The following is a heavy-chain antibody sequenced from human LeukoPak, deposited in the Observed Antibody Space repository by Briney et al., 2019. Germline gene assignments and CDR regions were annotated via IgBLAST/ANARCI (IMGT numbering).Heavy chain of an antibody. CDR2: IYYSGST. J-gene: IGHJ4*02. D-gene: IGHD5-12*01. Sequence: SETLSLTCTVSGGSISSYYWSWIRQPPGKGLKWIGYIYYSGSTNYNPSLKSRVTISVDTSKNQFSLKLSSVTAADTAVYYCARDGGSGYADFDYWGQGTLVTVSS. CDR1: GGSISSYY. V-gene: IGHV4-59*01. CDR3: ARDGGSGYADFDY.